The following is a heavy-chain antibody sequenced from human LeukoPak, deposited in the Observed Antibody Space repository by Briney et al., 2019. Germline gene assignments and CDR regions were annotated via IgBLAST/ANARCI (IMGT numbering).Heavy chain of an antibody. V-gene: IGHV4-61*02. CDR2: FCTSGN. D-gene: IGHD6-6*01. CDR3: ARGTAGRPPYYFDF. CDR1: GGSISGASHD. Sequence: PSQTLSLTCTVSGGSISGASHDWGWIRQPAGKGLEWIGRFCTSGNNYNPSLKSRVTLSADTSKNQFSLMLRSVTAADTAVYYCARGTAGRPPYYFDFWGQGTLVTVSS. J-gene: IGHJ4*02.